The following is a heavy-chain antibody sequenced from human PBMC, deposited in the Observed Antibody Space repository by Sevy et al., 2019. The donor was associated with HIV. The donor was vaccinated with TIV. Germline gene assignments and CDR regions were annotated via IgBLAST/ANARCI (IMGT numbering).Heavy chain of an antibody. CDR3: ARGQLLQVWEWPSYGLDV. Sequence: GGSLRLSCAVSGFTFSSHWMFWVRQAPGKGLVWVSHINSHGTITNYADSVKGRSAISRDNTKNTIYLQMNSLIAEDTAVYYCARGQLLQVWEWPSYGLDVWGQGTTVTVSS. CDR2: INSHGTIT. CDR1: GFTFSSHW. J-gene: IGHJ6*02. D-gene: IGHD1-26*01. V-gene: IGHV3-74*01.